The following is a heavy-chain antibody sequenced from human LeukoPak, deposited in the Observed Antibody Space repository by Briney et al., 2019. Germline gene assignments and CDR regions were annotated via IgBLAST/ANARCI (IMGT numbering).Heavy chain of an antibody. D-gene: IGHD6-13*01. Sequence: GGSLRLSCAASGFTFSSYWMHWVRQAPGKGLVWVSRINSDGSSTSYADSVKGRFTISRDNAKNTLYLQMNSLRAEDTAVYYCARVGQLAAYYYYYYYMDVWGKGTTVTVSS. CDR2: INSDGSST. CDR1: GFTFSSYW. J-gene: IGHJ6*03. V-gene: IGHV3-74*01. CDR3: ARVGQLAAYYYYYYYMDV.